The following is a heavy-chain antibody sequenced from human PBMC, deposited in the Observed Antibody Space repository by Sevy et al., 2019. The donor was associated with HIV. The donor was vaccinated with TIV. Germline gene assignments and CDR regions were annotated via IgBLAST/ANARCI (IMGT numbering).Heavy chain of an antibody. Sequence: SETLSLTCTVSGGSISSGGYYWSWIRQHPGKGLEWIGYIYYSGSTYYNPSLKSRVTISVDTSKNQFSPKLSSVTAADTAVYYCARLRRIESMVRGVIITGHYGMDVWGQGTTVTVSS. D-gene: IGHD3-10*01. CDR1: GGSISSGGYY. CDR2: IYYSGST. J-gene: IGHJ6*02. V-gene: IGHV4-31*03. CDR3: ARLRRIESMVRGVIITGHYGMDV.